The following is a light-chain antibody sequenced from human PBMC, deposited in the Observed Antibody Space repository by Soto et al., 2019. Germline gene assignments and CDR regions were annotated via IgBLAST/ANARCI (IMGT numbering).Light chain of an antibody. Sequence: DIQMTQSPSSVSASVGDRVTITCRASQGISTWLAWYQQKPGQAHKLLIYAASNLQSGVPSRLSGSGSGTDFTLSINSLQPEDFATYYSQQDITFPFTFGPGTKVYVK. CDR1: QGISTW. CDR3: QQDITFPFT. CDR2: AAS. V-gene: IGKV1-12*01. J-gene: IGKJ3*01.